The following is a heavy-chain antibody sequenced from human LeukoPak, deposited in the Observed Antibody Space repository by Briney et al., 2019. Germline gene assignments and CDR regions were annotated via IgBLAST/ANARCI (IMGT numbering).Heavy chain of an antibody. CDR2: ISWNSGTI. CDR1: GFTFDDYA. V-gene: IGHV3-9*03. Sequence: GGSLRLSCAASGFTFDDYAMHWVRQAPGKGLEWVSGISWNSGTIGYADSVKGRFTISRDNAKTSLFLQMNSLRAEDMAFYYCARGNSGSYSLDWFDPWGQGTLVTVSS. D-gene: IGHD1-26*01. J-gene: IGHJ5*02. CDR3: ARGNSGSYSLDWFDP.